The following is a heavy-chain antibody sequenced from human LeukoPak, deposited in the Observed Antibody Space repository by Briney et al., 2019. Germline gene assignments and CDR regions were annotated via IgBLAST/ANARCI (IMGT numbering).Heavy chain of an antibody. CDR3: ARDIDEGSGYYDY. Sequence: PGGSLTLSCAASGFTSSSFWMCWVRQAPGKGLEWVANIKQDGSKKNYVGSVKGRFTISRDNTKNSLYLQMNSLSPEDTAVYYCARDIDEGSGYYDYWGQGTLVTVSS. D-gene: IGHD3-22*01. CDR1: GFTSSSFW. CDR2: IKQDGSKK. V-gene: IGHV3-7*01. J-gene: IGHJ4*02.